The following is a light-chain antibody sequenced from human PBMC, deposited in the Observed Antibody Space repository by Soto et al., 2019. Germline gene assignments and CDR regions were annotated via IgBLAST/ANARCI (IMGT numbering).Light chain of an antibody. CDR3: QQLNSYPIT. CDR2: AAS. V-gene: IGKV1-9*01. Sequence: DIQLTQSPSFLSASVGDRVTITCRASQGISSYLAWYPQKPGKAPKLLIYAASTLQSRVPSRFSGSGSGTEFTLTISSLQPEDFATYYCQQLNSYPITFGQGTRLEIK. J-gene: IGKJ5*01. CDR1: QGISSY.